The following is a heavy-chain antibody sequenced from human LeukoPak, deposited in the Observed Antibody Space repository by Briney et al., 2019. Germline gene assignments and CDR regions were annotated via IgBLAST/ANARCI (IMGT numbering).Heavy chain of an antibody. CDR3: ARQDAGYRFDF. V-gene: IGHV5-51*01. CDR1: EDISTSYW. J-gene: IGHJ4*02. D-gene: IGHD5-12*01. CDR2: ISLGASDT. Sequence: GESLKISFKGSEDISTSYWGGWGRPLPGKGLGWMGIISLGASDTRYSPSFQGQVTMSADKSISTAYLQWSSLKASDTAMYYCARQDAGYRFDFWGQGTQVTVSS.